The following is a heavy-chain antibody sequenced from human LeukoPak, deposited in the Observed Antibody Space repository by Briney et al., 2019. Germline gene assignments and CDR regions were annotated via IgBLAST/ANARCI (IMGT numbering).Heavy chain of an antibody. Sequence: SETLSLTCTVSGYSISSGYYWGWIRQPPGKGLEWIGSIYHSGSTYYNPSLKSRVTISVDTSENQFSLKLSSVTAADTAVYYCARESKGLESSWFDPWGQGTLVTVSS. CDR1: GYSISSGYY. J-gene: IGHJ5*02. D-gene: IGHD1-1*01. CDR2: IYHSGST. V-gene: IGHV4-38-2*02. CDR3: ARESKGLESSWFDP.